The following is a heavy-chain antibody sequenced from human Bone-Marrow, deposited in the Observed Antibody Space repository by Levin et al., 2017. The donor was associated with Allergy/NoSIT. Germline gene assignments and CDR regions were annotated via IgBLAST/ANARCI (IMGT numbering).Heavy chain of an antibody. CDR3: ARDLDTSELFDS. D-gene: IGHD1-1*01. Sequence: GESLKISCAASGFTFSTYSMNWVRQAPGKGLDWVSSITSSSSYIYYADSVKGRFTISRDNAKNSLYLQMNSLRAEDTAVYYCARDLDTSELFDSWGQGTLVTVAS. CDR2: ITSSSSYI. V-gene: IGHV3-21*01. CDR1: GFTFSTYS. J-gene: IGHJ4*02.